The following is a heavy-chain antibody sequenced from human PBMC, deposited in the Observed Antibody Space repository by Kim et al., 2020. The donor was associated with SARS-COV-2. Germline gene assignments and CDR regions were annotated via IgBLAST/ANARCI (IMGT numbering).Heavy chain of an antibody. D-gene: IGHD1-26*01. Sequence: ASVKVSCKASGYTFTSYAMHWVRQAPGQRLEWMGWINAGNGNTKYSQKFQGRVTITRDTSASTAYMELSSLRSEDTAVYYCARDGGSYSGSLGLSDSPDYWGQGTLVTVSS. CDR2: INAGNGNT. V-gene: IGHV1-3*01. J-gene: IGHJ4*02. CDR3: ARDGGSYSGSLGLSDSPDY. CDR1: GYTFTSYA.